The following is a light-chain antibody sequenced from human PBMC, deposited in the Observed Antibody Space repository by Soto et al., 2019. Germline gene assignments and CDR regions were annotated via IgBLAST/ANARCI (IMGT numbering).Light chain of an antibody. CDR1: ALTKQY. J-gene: IGLJ3*02. Sequence: SYELTQSSSVSVSPGQTARITCSGDALTKQYVYWYQQKSGQAPVLVIYKDSERPSGIPERFSGSNSGTTVTLIISGVQAEDEADYHCQSTDSSGTPNWVFGGGTKLTVL. CDR3: QSTDSSGTPNWV. V-gene: IGLV3-25*02. CDR2: KDS.